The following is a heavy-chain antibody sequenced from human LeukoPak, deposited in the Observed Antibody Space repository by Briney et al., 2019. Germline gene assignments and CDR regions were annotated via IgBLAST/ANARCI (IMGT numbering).Heavy chain of an antibody. D-gene: IGHD4-17*01. CDR3: AGTYGDLGGYFDL. V-gene: IGHV4-59*01. J-gene: IGHJ2*01. CDR2: IYYSGST. CDR1: GGSISSYY. Sequence: SETLSLTCSVSGGSISSYYWSWIRQPLGKGLEWIGYIYYSGSTNYNPSLKSRVTISVDTSKNQFSLKLSSVTAADTAVYYCAGTYGDLGGYFDLWGRGTLVTVSS.